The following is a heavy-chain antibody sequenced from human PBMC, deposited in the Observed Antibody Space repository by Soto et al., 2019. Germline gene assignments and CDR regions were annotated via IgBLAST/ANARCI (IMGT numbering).Heavy chain of an antibody. CDR2: ISYDGSNK. CDR1: GFTFSSYA. D-gene: IGHD2-2*01. Sequence: WGSLRLSCAASGFTFSSYAMHWVRQAPGKGLEWVAVISYDGSNKYYADSVKGRFTISRDNSKNTLYLQMNSLRAEDTAVYYCARGLHCSSTSCYFHYYYYYGMDVWGQGTTVTVSS. V-gene: IGHV3-30-3*01. J-gene: IGHJ6*02. CDR3: ARGLHCSSTSCYFHYYYYYGMDV.